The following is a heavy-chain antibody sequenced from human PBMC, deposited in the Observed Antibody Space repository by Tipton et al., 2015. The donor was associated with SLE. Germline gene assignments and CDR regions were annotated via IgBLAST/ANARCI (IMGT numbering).Heavy chain of an antibody. D-gene: IGHD6-6*01. CDR2: MHYSGTT. CDR1: GDSISSSSHL. CDR3: ARLLVSSLAPFHY. Sequence: TLSLTCSVSGDSISSSSHLWGWIRQPPGKGLEWIGNMHYSGTTDYNPSLTSRVTISVDTSKNKFSLQLVFVTAADTAVYYCARLLVSSLAPFHYWGQGTRVTVSS. J-gene: IGHJ4*02. V-gene: IGHV4-39*01.